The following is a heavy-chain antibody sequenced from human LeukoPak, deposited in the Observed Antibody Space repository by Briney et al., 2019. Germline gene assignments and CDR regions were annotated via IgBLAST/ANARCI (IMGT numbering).Heavy chain of an antibody. CDR3: AKYYHDSKDAFDI. J-gene: IGHJ3*02. V-gene: IGHV4-34*01. Sequence: PSETLSLTCAVYGGSFSGYYWSWIRQPPGKGLEWIGEINHSGSTNYNPSLKSRVTISVDTSKNQFSLKLSSVTAADTAVYYCAKYYHDSKDAFDIWGQGTMVTVSS. CDR2: INHSGST. D-gene: IGHD3-22*01. CDR1: GGSFSGYY.